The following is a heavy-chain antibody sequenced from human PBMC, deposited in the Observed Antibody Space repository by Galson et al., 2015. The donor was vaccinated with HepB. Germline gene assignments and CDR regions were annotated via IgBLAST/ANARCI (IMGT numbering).Heavy chain of an antibody. CDR2: ISYDGSNK. CDR3: ARDRHHSGWYWWDFDY. CDR1: GFTFSSYA. Sequence: SLRLSCAASGFTFSSYAMHWVRQAPGKGLEWVAVISYDGSNKYYADSVKGRFTISRDNSKNTLYLQMNSLRAEDTAVYYCARDRHHSGWYWWDFDYWGQGTLVTVSS. D-gene: IGHD6-19*01. J-gene: IGHJ4*02. V-gene: IGHV3-30-3*01.